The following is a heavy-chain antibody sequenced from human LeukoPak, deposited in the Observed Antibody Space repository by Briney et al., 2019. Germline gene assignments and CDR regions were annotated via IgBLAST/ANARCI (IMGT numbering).Heavy chain of an antibody. J-gene: IGHJ4*02. Sequence: GGPLRLSCAASGFTFSSYAMSWVRQAPGKGLEWVSIIYSGGSTNYADSVKGRFTISRDNSKNTLYLQMNSLRAEDTAVYYCATAEGENWGQGTLVTVSS. CDR1: GFTFSSYA. CDR3: ATAEGEN. D-gene: IGHD3-16*01. V-gene: IGHV3-23*03. CDR2: IYSGGST.